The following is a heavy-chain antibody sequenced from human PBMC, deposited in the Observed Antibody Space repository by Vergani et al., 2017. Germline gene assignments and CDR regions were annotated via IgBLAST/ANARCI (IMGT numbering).Heavy chain of an antibody. V-gene: IGHV3-21*06. CDR2: ISSSSSYI. J-gene: IGHJ6*03. CDR3: ARVPSGYSDYYYYYYMDV. Sequence: EVQLVESGGGLVKPGGSLRLSCAASGFTFSSYSMNWVRQAPGKGLEWVSSISSSSSYIYYADSVKGRFTISRDNAKNSLYLQMSSLRAEDTAVYYCARVPSGYSDYYYYYYMDVWGKGTTVTVSS. CDR1: GFTFSSYS. D-gene: IGHD3-3*01.